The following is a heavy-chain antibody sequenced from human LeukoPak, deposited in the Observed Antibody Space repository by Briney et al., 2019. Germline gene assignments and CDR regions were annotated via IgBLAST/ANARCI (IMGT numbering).Heavy chain of an antibody. J-gene: IGHJ4*02. CDR2: IYYSGST. V-gene: IGHV4-59*04. CDR1: GGSISSYY. CDR3: TLRNF. Sequence: SETLSLTCTVSGGSISSYYWSWIRQPPGKGLEWIGYIYYSGSTYYNPSLKSRVTISVDTSKNQFSLKLSSVTAADTAVYFCTLRNFWGQGSLVTVSS.